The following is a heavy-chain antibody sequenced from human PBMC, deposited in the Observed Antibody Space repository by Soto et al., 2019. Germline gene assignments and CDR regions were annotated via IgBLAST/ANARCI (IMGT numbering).Heavy chain of an antibody. CDR1: VFSLSTSGVG. V-gene: IGHV2-5*02. J-gene: IGHJ4*02. CDR3: AHGTYYGDGPDYFGY. CDR2: IYWDDDK. Sequence: QITLKESGPTLVKPTQTLTLTCTFSVFSLSTSGVGVGWIRQPPGKALEWLALIYWDDDKRYSPSLKSRLIITKDTAKNQVVLTMTNMDPGDTATYYCAHGTYYGDGPDYFGYLGQGTLVTVSS. D-gene: IGHD4-17*01.